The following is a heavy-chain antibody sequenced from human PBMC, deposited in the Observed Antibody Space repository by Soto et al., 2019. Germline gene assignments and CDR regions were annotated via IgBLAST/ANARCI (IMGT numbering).Heavy chain of an antibody. CDR3: ARDKYRLQLGENYYYWLDV. CDR2: IMPVFPTA. CDR1: GGTFSSSA. D-gene: IGHD5-12*01. V-gene: IGHV1-69*12. J-gene: IGHJ6*02. Sequence: QVQLEQSGAEVQKPGSSVKVSCKASGGTFSSSAFSWVRQAPGQGLEWMGGIMPVFPTADYAQKFQDRVTITADASTSTTNMELSGLRFEDTAIYYCARDKYRLQLGENYYYWLDVWGQGTTVIVSS.